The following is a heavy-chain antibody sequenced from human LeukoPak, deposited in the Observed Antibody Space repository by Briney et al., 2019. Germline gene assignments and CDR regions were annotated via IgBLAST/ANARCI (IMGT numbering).Heavy chain of an antibody. V-gene: IGHV3-33*06. CDR2: IWHDGSEK. J-gene: IGHJ3*02. CDR1: GFIFSNYV. Sequence: GTSLSLSCAAPGFIFSNYVMHWVRQAPGKGLEWVAVIWHDGSEKYYGDSVKGRFSISRDNSKNTLYLQMNSLRAEDTAVYFCVKESDAFDIWGQGTMVTVSS. CDR3: VKESDAFDI.